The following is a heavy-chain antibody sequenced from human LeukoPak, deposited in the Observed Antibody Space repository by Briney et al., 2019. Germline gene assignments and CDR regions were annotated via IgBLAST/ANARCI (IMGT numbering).Heavy chain of an antibody. D-gene: IGHD5-12*01. CDR2: ISSSSSYI. CDR3: ASLLTYKPKYSYENHDY. Sequence: GGSLRLSCAASGFTFSSYSMNWVRQAPGKGLEWVSSISSSSSYIYYADSVKGRFTISRDNAKNSLYLQMNSLRAEDTAVYYCASLLTYKPKYSYENHDYWGQGTLVTVSS. CDR1: GFTFSSYS. V-gene: IGHV3-21*01. J-gene: IGHJ4*02.